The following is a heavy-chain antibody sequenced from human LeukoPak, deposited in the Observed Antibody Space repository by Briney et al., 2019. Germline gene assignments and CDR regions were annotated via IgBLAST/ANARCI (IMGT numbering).Heavy chain of an antibody. Sequence: VASVKVSCKAFGYTFTGYYMHWVRQAPGQGLEWMGWINPTNGDTMFARRFQGRVTLTRDTSMRTVHMVLTRLRSDDTAVYYCARQSGNYYIVAAFDFWGQGTMVAVSA. J-gene: IGHJ3*01. D-gene: IGHD1-26*01. CDR1: GYTFTGYY. V-gene: IGHV1-2*02. CDR2: INPTNGDT. CDR3: ARQSGNYYIVAAFDF.